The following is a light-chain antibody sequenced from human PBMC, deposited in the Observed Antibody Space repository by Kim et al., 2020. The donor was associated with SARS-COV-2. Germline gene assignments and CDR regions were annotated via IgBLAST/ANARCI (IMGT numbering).Light chain of an antibody. V-gene: IGKV1-17*03. CDR3: LRHSKYPCS. J-gene: IGKJ2*02. CDR2: AAS. Sequence: DIQLTQSPSAMSASVGDRVTITCRASQGISNDLAWFQLKPGKVPKRLIYAASCLQSGVPSRFSGSGSGTEFSLTFSSLQPGDFATYYCLRHSKYPCSFGQGTNLE. CDR1: QGISND.